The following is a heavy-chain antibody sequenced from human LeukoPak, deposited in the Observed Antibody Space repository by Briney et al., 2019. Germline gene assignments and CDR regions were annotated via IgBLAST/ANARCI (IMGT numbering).Heavy chain of an antibody. Sequence: GASVKVSCKASGGTFSSYAISWVRQAPGQGLEWMGGIIPIFGTANHAQKFQGRVTITADESTSTAYMELSSLRSEDTAVYYCARGAVVTAIRLGAFDIWGQGTMVTVSS. D-gene: IGHD2-21*02. J-gene: IGHJ3*02. CDR2: IIPIFGTA. V-gene: IGHV1-69*13. CDR3: ARGAVVTAIRLGAFDI. CDR1: GGTFSSYA.